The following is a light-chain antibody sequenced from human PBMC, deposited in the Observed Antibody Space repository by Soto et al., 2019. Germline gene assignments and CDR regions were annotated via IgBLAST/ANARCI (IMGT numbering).Light chain of an antibody. CDR2: GAS. CDR1: QSVSNS. CDR3: QQYGSSPLT. J-gene: IGKJ4*01. V-gene: IGKV3-20*01. Sequence: EIVLTQSPATLSLSPGERATLSCRASQSVSNSLAWYQQKPGQAPRLLIYGASSRATGIPDRFTGSGSGTDFTLTISRLEPEDFGVYHCQQYGSSPLTFGGGTKVDIK.